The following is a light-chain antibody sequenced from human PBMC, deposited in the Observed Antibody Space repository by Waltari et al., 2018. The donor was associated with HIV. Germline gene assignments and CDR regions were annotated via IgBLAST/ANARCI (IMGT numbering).Light chain of an antibody. CDR2: WAS. Sequence: DIVVTQSPDSLSVSLGERAVINCTSSQSVLYNSNNKSYLAWYQHKPGQPPKLLIYWASTRDSGVPDRCTGSGSETDFTLTISHLQAEDVAVYYCQQYYSTPTFGQGTKVEIK. J-gene: IGKJ1*01. CDR3: QQYYSTPT. V-gene: IGKV4-1*01. CDR1: QSVLYNSNNKSY.